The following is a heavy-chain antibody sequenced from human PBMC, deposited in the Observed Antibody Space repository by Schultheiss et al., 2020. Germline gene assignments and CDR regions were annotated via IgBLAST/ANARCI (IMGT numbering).Heavy chain of an antibody. CDR3: ARDGPSYYYYGMDV. J-gene: IGHJ6*02. V-gene: IGHV4-30-4*01. CDR1: GGSISSGDYY. Sequence: SETLSLTCTVSGGSISSGDYYWSWIRQPPGKGLEWIGYIYYSGSTYYNPSLKSRVTISVDTSKNQFSLKLSSVTAADTAVYYCARDGPSYYYYGMDVWGQGTTVTVSS. CDR2: IYYSGST.